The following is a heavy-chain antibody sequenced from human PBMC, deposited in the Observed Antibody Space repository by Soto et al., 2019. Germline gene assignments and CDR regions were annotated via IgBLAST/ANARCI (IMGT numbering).Heavy chain of an antibody. J-gene: IGHJ4*02. CDR1: GGSTISDNY. D-gene: IGHD3-16*01. Sequence: SETLSLTCTVSGGSTISDNYWSFIRQPPGKGLEWIGHIYYSGNTDYNPSLKSRLAISIDTSKNQFSLKLSSVTAADTAVYFCAREGGESSDGLYYFDSWGQGSLVTVS. CDR2: IYYSGNT. V-gene: IGHV4-30-4*01. CDR3: AREGGESSDGLYYFDS.